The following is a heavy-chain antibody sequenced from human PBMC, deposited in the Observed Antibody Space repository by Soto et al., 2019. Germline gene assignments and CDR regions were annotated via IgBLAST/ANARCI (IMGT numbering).Heavy chain of an antibody. J-gene: IGHJ4*02. CDR1: GYMFISYG. D-gene: IGHD3-10*01. CDR2: ISAYNGNI. CDR3: VRDLDGSGSYYTDY. Sequence: ASVKVSCKASGYMFISYGINWVRQAPGQGLEWMGWISAYNGNIKYAQNLQGRVTMTTDTSTSTAYMEMRSLRSDDTAVYYCVRDLDGSGSYYTDYWGQGTLVTVYS. V-gene: IGHV1-18*01.